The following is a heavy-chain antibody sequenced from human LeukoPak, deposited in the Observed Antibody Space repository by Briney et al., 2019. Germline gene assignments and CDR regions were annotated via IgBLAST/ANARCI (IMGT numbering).Heavy chain of an antibody. D-gene: IGHD5-18*01. Sequence: PSETLSLTCAVYGGSFSGYYWSWIRQPPGKGLEWIGEINHSGSTNYNPSLKSRVTISVDTSKNQFSLKLSSVTAADTAVYYCARVRGDTVIPFEYWGQGTLVTVSS. J-gene: IGHJ4*02. CDR2: INHSGST. CDR3: ARVRGDTVIPFEY. CDR1: GGSFSGYY. V-gene: IGHV4-34*01.